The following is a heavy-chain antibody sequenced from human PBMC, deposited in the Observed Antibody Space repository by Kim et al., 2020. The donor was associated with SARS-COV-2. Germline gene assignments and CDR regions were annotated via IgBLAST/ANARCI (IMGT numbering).Heavy chain of an antibody. D-gene: IGHD3-9*01. CDR2: IYYSGST. V-gene: IGHV4-59*01. CDR3: ARGIADYDILTGYSGNWFDP. Sequence: SETLSLTCTVSGGSISSYYWSWIRQPPGKGLEWIGYIYYSGSTNYNPSLKSRVTISVDTSKNQFSLKLSSVTAADTAVYYCARGIADYDILTGYSGNWFDPWGQGTLVTVSS. J-gene: IGHJ5*02. CDR1: GGSISSYY.